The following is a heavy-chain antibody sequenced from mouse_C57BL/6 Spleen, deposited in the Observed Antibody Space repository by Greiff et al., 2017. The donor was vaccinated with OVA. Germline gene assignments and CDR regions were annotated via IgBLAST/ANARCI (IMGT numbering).Heavy chain of an antibody. CDR3: ARDSSYYYGSSYWYCDV. Sequence: DVKLVESGGGLVKPGGSLKLSCAASGFTFSSYAMSWVRQTPEKRLEWVATISDGGSYTYYPDNVKGRFTIYRDNAKNNLYLQMSHLKSEDTAMYYCARDSSYYYGSSYWYCDVWGTGTTVTVSS. CDR1: GFTFSSYA. D-gene: IGHD1-1*01. CDR2: ISDGGSYT. V-gene: IGHV5-4*01. J-gene: IGHJ1*03.